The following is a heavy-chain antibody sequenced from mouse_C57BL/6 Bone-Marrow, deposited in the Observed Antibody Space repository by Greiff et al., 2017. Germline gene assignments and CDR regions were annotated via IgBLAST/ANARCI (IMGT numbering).Heavy chain of an antibody. CDR2: IYPRSGNT. V-gene: IGHV1-81*01. CDR3: ARPNGSSYNY. CDR1: GYTFTSYG. D-gene: IGHD1-1*01. J-gene: IGHJ2*02. Sequence: VKLLESGAELARPGASVKLSCKASGYTFTSYGISWVKQRTGQGLEWIGEIYPRSGNTYYNEKFKGKATLTADKSSSTAYMGLRSLTSEDSAVYFCARPNGSSYNYWGQGTSLTVSS.